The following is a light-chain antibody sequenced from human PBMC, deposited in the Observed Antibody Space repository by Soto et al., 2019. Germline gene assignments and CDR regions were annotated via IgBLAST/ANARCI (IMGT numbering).Light chain of an antibody. CDR3: SSDTSSSTPYV. Sequence: QSALTQPDSVSVSPGQSITISCTGTSSDVGGYNYVSWYQQHPGKAPKLMIYDVSTRPSGVSNRFSGSKSGNTASLTISGLQAEDEADYYCSSDTSSSTPYVFGTGTKVTVL. J-gene: IGLJ1*01. CDR2: DVS. CDR1: SSDVGGYNY. V-gene: IGLV2-14*01.